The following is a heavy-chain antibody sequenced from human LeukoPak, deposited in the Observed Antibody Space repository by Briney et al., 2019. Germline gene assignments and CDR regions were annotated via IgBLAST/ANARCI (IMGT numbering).Heavy chain of an antibody. D-gene: IGHD5-18*01. Sequence: GSSVKVSCKASGGTFSSYAISWVRQAPGQGLEWMGGIIPIFGTANYAQKFQGRVTITADESTSTAYMELSSLRSEDTAVYYCAKEGTDTAMAALYFDYWGQGTLVTVSS. CDR1: GGTFSSYA. V-gene: IGHV1-69*01. J-gene: IGHJ4*02. CDR3: AKEGTDTAMAALYFDY. CDR2: IIPIFGTA.